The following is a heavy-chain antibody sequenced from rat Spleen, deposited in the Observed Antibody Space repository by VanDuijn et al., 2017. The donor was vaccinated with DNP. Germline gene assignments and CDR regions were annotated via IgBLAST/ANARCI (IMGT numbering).Heavy chain of an antibody. CDR2: ISYSGRT. J-gene: IGHJ2*01. CDR1: GYSISSNY. D-gene: IGHD1-7*01. Sequence: EVQLQESGPGLVKPSQSLSLTCSVTGYSISSNYWGWIRKFPGNKMEWMGYISYSGRTSYNPSLKSRISITRDTSKNQFFLQLNSVTTEDTATYYCARSYLWAQNLYFDYWGQGVMVTVSS. CDR3: ARSYLWAQNLYFDY. V-gene: IGHV3-1*01.